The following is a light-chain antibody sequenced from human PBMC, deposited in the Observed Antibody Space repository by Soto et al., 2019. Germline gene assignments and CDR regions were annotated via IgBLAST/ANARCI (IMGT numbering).Light chain of an antibody. V-gene: IGLV2-14*01. Sequence: QSALTQPASGSGSPGQSITLSCTGTSSDVGGYNYVSWYQQHPGKAPKLMIYDVSNRPSGVSNRFSGSKSGNTASLTISGLQAEDEADYYCSSYTSSSTLGFGTGTKVTVL. J-gene: IGLJ1*01. CDR2: DVS. CDR1: SSDVGGYNY. CDR3: SSYTSSSTLG.